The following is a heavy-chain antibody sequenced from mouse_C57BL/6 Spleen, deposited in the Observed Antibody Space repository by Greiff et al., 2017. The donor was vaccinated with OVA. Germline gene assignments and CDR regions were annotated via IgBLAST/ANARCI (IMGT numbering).Heavy chain of an antibody. D-gene: IGHD1-1*01. V-gene: IGHV1-15*01. Sequence: VQLQESGAELVRPGASVTLSCKASGYTFTDYEMHWVKQTPVHGLEWIGAIDPETGGTAYNQKFKGKAILTADKSSSTAYMELRSLTSEDSAVYYCTGPSYYYGSSYYAMDYWGQGTSVTVSS. J-gene: IGHJ4*01. CDR3: TGPSYYYGSSYYAMDY. CDR2: IDPETGGT. CDR1: GYTFTDYE.